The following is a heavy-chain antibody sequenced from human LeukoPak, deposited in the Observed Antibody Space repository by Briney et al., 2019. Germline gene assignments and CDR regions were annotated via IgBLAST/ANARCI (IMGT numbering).Heavy chain of an antibody. CDR1: GGSISSGSYY. D-gene: IGHD4-17*01. J-gene: IGHJ4*02. CDR2: IYTSGST. V-gene: IGHV4-61*02. Sequence: SQTLSLTCTVSGGSISSGSYYWSWIRQPAGKGLEWIGRIYTSGSTNYNPSLKSRVTISVDTSKNQFYLKLSSVAAADTDVYYCAREEAPVTTVTHFDYWGQGTLVTVSS. CDR3: AREEAPVTTVTHFDY.